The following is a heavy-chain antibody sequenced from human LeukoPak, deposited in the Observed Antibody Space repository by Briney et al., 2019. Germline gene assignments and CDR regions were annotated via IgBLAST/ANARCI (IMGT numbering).Heavy chain of an antibody. CDR3: ARRKQWLVRSGGFDP. CDR1: GGPISSSTQY. V-gene: IGHV4-39*07. D-gene: IGHD6-19*01. J-gene: IGHJ5*02. CDR2: IYSSGST. Sequence: SETLSLTCTVSGGPISSSTQYWGWIRQPPGKGLEWIGSIYSSGSTYSNPSLKSRVTMSVDSSKNQFSLKLSSVTAADTAVYYCARRKQWLVRSGGFDPWGQGTLVTVSS.